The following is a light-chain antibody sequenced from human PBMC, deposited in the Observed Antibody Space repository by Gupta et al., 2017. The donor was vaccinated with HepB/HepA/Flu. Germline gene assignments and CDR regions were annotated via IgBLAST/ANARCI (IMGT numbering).Light chain of an antibody. CDR3: VQGTHWPT. V-gene: IGKV2-30*01. J-gene: IGKJ4*01. CDR2: QVS. Sequence: RLLYQVSKRDSGVPERFSGSGSGTDFTLGISRVEAEDVAIYYCVQGTHWPTFGGGTKVEIK.